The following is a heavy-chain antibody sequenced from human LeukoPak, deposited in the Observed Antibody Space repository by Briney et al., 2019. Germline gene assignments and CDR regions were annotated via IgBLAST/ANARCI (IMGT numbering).Heavy chain of an antibody. Sequence: GGSLRLSCEASGFTFSNYAMSWVRQAPGEGLEWVTAISGSGGSTYYADSVKGRFTISRDNSKNTLYLQMNSLRAEDTAVYSCAKGQRWELPFDYWGQGTLVTVSS. V-gene: IGHV3-23*01. J-gene: IGHJ4*02. CDR2: ISGSGGST. D-gene: IGHD1-26*01. CDR3: AKGQRWELPFDY. CDR1: GFTFSNYA.